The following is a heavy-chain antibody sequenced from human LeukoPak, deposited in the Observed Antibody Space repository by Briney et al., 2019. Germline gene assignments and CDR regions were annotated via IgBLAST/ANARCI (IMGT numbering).Heavy chain of an antibody. CDR3: ATQDGYDNSGHYGY. D-gene: IGHD3-22*01. J-gene: IGHJ1*01. Sequence: TGGSLRLSCAASGFSFSNFGMHWVRQAPDKGLEWVAVISYDGSNKYFADSVKGRFTISRDNSKNTLYLQMNSLRAEDTAVYYCATQDGYDNSGHYGYWGQGTLVTVSS. CDR2: ISYDGSNK. V-gene: IGHV3-30*03. CDR1: GFSFSNFG.